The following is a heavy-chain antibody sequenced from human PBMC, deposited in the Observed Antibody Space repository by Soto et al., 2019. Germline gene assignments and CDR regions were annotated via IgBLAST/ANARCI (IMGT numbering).Heavy chain of an antibody. J-gene: IGHJ4*02. V-gene: IGHV3-30*18. CDR3: AKDEYYYSRSGYYIFDS. D-gene: IGHD3-22*01. CDR1: GFTFSAYG. Sequence: SLRLSCEVSGFTFSAYGMHLVRQAPGKGLEWVAAISHDGTNKNYGDSVKGRFTISRDNSKKTLYLQMNSLRPEDTALYYCAKDEYYYSRSGYYIFDSWGQGTLVTVSS. CDR2: ISHDGTNK.